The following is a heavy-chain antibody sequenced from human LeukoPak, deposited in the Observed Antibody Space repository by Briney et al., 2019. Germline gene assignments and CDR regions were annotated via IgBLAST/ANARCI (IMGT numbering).Heavy chain of an antibody. CDR2: IYWNDDK. V-gene: IGHV2-5*01. Sequence: SGPTLVKPTQTLTLTCNFSGFSLNAGPEGVGWIRQPPGKALEWLAIIYWNDDKRYRSSLQSRLTITKDTSKNQVVLTRANMDPVDTATYYCAHRGITMVRGFFDYWGQGTPVTVSS. J-gene: IGHJ4*02. D-gene: IGHD3-10*01. CDR1: GFSLNAGPEG. CDR3: AHRGITMVRGFFDY.